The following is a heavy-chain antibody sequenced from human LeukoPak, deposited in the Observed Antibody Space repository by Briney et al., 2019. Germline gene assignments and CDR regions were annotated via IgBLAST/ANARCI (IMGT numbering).Heavy chain of an antibody. J-gene: IGHJ6*02. Sequence: SETLSLTCTVSGGSISGYYWSWIRQPPGKGLEWIGYIYYSESTNYNPSLKSRVTISVDTSKNQFSLKLSSVTAADTAVYYCARSSPLRTIFYYGMDVGGQGTTVTVSS. D-gene: IGHD4-17*01. CDR1: GGSISGYY. V-gene: IGHV4-59*01. CDR2: IYYSEST. CDR3: ARSSPLRTIFYYGMDV.